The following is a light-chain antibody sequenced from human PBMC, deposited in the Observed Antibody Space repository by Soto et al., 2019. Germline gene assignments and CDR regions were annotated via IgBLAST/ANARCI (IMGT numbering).Light chain of an antibody. CDR1: QGISNY. J-gene: IGKJ4*01. CDR3: LQHNTFPLT. CDR2: AAS. V-gene: IGKV1-17*03. Sequence: DIQMTQSPSSLSASVGDRVTITCRASQGISNYLVWFQQKPGEVPKRLIYAASSLQRGVAPRFSGSGSGTEFTLTISSLQPEDFATYYCLQHNTFPLTFGGGTKVDI.